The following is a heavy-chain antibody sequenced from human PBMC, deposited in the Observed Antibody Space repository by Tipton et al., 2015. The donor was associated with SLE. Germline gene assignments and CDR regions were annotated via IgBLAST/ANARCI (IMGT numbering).Heavy chain of an antibody. Sequence: TLSLTCAVSGFSISSGYYWGWIRQPPGKGLEWIGSIYHSGSTYYNPALKSRVTLSVDTSKNQFSLKLSSVTAADTAVYYCARCPSGTYFYYYYGMDVWGQGATVTVSS. J-gene: IGHJ6*02. V-gene: IGHV4-38-2*01. D-gene: IGHD3/OR15-3a*01. CDR3: ARCPSGTYFYYYYGMDV. CDR1: GFSISSGYY. CDR2: IYHSGST.